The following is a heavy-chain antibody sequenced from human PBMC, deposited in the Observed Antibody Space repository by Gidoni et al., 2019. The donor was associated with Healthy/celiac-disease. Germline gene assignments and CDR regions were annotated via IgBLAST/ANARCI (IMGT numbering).Heavy chain of an antibody. V-gene: IGHV3-21*01. Sequence: EVQLVESGGGLVKPGGSLRLSCAASGFTFSSYSMNWVRQAPGKGLEWVSSISSSSSYIYYADSVKGRFTISRDNAKNSLYLQMNSLRAEDTAVYYCARDRGYSYGIDYWGQGTLVTVSS. CDR1: GFTFSSYS. J-gene: IGHJ4*02. CDR2: ISSSSSYI. D-gene: IGHD5-18*01. CDR3: ARDRGYSYGIDY.